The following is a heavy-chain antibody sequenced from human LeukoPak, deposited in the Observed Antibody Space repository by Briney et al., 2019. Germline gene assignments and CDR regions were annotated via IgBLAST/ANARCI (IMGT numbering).Heavy chain of an antibody. CDR2: ISGSGGST. J-gene: IGHJ4*02. Sequence: GGSLRLSRAASGFTFSSYAMSWVRQAPGKGLEWVSAISGSGGSTYYADSVKGRFTISRDNSKNTLYLQMNSLRAEDTAVYYCAKTTNTVTTWALDYWGQGTLVTVSS. CDR3: AKTTNTVTTWALDY. CDR1: GFTFSSYA. D-gene: IGHD4-17*01. V-gene: IGHV3-23*01.